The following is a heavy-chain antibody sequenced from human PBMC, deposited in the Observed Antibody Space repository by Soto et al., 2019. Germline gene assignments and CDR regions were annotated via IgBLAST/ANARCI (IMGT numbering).Heavy chain of an antibody. CDR1: GFTVSSNY. CDR2: IHSDGST. Sequence: GGSMRRSCAASGFTVSSNYMSWVRQAPGKGLEWVSVIHSDGSTYYAGSVKGRFTISRDNSKNTLYLQMNSLCAEDTAVYYCAIVERGSSWSYWFDPWGQGTLVTVSS. V-gene: IGHV3-53*01. D-gene: IGHD6-13*01. J-gene: IGHJ5*02. CDR3: AIVERGSSWSYWFDP.